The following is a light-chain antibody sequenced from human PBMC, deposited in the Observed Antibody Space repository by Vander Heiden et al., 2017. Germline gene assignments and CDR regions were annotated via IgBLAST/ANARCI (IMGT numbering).Light chain of an antibody. CDR3: SSYVGSDTVL. V-gene: IGLV2-8*01. CDR1: SSDIGGYNY. CDR2: EVT. J-gene: IGLJ2*01. Sequence: QSVLTQPPSASGSPGQSVTISCTGSSSDIGGYNYVSWYQQHPGKAPKLMISEVTKRPSGVPDRFSGSKSGNTASLTVSGLQAEDEADYYCSSYVGSDTVLFGGGTKLTVL.